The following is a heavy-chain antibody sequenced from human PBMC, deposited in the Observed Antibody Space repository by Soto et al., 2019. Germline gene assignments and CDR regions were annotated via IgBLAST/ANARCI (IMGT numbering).Heavy chain of an antibody. CDR2: IYYSGST. J-gene: IGHJ5*02. CDR3: ASQDHSRSSSGWFDP. D-gene: IGHD6-6*01. CDR1: GGSVSSGSYY. Sequence: QVQLQESGPGLVKPSETLSLTCTVSGGSVSSGSYYWSWIRQPPGKGLEWIGYIYYSGSTNYNPSLKSRVSMSVDTSRNQFSLKLTSVTAADTAVYYCASQDHSRSSSGWFDPWGQGTLVTVSS. V-gene: IGHV4-61*01.